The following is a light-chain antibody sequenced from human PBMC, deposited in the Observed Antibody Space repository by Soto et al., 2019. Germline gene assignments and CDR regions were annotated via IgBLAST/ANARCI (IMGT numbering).Light chain of an antibody. J-gene: IGKJ1*01. Sequence: EVVLTQSPNTLSLSPGESATLSCRASQAVSSTYLVWYQQKPGLAPRLLIYGASSRAPGISDRFSGSGSGTDFTLTISRLEPEDFAVYYWHQCGNSWWTFGEGTKVEIK. V-gene: IGKV3-20*01. CDR3: HQCGNSWWT. CDR2: GAS. CDR1: QAVSSTY.